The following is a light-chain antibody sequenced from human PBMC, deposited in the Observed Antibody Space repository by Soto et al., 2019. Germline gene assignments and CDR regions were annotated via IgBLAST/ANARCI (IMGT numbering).Light chain of an antibody. J-gene: IGLJ2*01. Sequence: QSVLTQPPSVSGAPGQRVTISCTVSSSNIGAGYDVHWYQQLPGTAPKLLIYGNGNRPSGVPDRFSGSKSGTAASLAITGLQAEDEADYYCQSYDSSVSKVVFGGGTKLTVL. CDR1: SSNIGAGYD. CDR3: QSYDSSVSKVV. CDR2: GNG. V-gene: IGLV1-40*01.